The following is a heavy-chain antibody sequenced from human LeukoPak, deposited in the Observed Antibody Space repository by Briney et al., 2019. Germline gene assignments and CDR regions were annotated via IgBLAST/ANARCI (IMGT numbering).Heavy chain of an antibody. D-gene: IGHD4/OR15-4a*01. J-gene: IGHJ4*02. Sequence: GGSLRLSCAASGFTFNNYIMNWVRQAPGKGLEWVANIDLEGSQRFYVDSPKGRFTISRDNANNLVYLQMNSLRAEDTAVCYCARDVDYANPRHDYWGQGTLVTVSS. CDR2: IDLEGSQR. CDR3: ARDVDYANPRHDY. CDR1: GFTFNNYI. V-gene: IGHV3-7*01.